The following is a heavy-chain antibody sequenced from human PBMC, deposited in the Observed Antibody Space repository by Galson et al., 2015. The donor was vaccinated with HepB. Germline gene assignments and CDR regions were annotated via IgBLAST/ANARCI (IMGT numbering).Heavy chain of an antibody. CDR3: ARRYYYGSGSPKSDDAFDI. D-gene: IGHD3-10*01. V-gene: IGHV4-59*08. CDR2: IYYSGST. CDR1: GGSISSYY. J-gene: IGHJ3*02. Sequence: SETLSLTCTVSGGSISSYYWSWIRQPPGKGLEWLGYIYYSGSTNYNPSLKSRVTISVDTSKNQFSLKLSSVTAADTAVYYCARRYYYGSGSPKSDDAFDIWGQGTMVTVSS.